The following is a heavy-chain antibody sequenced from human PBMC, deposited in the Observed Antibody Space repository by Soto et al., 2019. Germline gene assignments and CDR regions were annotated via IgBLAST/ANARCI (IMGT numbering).Heavy chain of an antibody. CDR2: ITSSSAYI. Sequence: PGGSLRLSCAASGFIFRSDSLAWVRQAPGKGLEWLSYITSSSAYIYYADPVRGRFTISRDDAKNSLFLQMSSLRVEDTAVYYCARGGDTSGSWPRYWGQGTLVTVSS. CDR1: GFIFRSDS. J-gene: IGHJ4*02. CDR3: ARGGDTSGSWPRY. V-gene: IGHV3-21*01. D-gene: IGHD3-22*01.